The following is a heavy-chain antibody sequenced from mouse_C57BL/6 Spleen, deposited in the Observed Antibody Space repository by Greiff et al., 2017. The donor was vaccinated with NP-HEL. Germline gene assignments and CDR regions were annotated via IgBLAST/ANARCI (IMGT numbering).Heavy chain of an antibody. CDR2: INYDGSST. J-gene: IGHJ3*01. CDR3: AREEDDGYFF. Sequence: EVQRVESEGGLVQPGSSMKLSCTASGFTFSDYYMAWVRQVPEKGLEWVANINYDGSSTYYLDSLKSRFIISRDNAKNILYLQMSSLKSEDTATYYCAREEDDGYFFWGQGTLVTVSA. V-gene: IGHV5-16*01. CDR1: GFTFSDYY. D-gene: IGHD2-3*01.